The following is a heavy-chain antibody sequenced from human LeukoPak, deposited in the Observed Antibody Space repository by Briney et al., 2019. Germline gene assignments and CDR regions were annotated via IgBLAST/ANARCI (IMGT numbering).Heavy chain of an antibody. Sequence: GGSLRLSCAASGFTFSGHWMNWVRQAPGKGLEWVANINEDGSEKYYVDSVKGRFTISRDNAKNSLYLHMDSLRAEDTAVYYCARVMWQQLAPSDYWGQGTLVTVSS. J-gene: IGHJ4*02. D-gene: IGHD6-13*01. V-gene: IGHV3-7*03. CDR2: INEDGSEK. CDR3: ARVMWQQLAPSDY. CDR1: GFTFSGHW.